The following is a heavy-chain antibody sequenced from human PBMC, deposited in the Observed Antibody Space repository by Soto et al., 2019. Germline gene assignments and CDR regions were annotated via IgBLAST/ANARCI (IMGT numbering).Heavy chain of an antibody. V-gene: IGHV5-51*01. CDR2: IYPGDSDT. CDR3: AREYYDFWSGYYEYYYYYYGMDV. CDR1: GYSFTSYW. J-gene: IGHJ6*02. Sequence: GESLKISCRGSGYSFTSYWIGWVRQVPGKGLEWMGIIYPGDSDTRYSPSFQGQVTISADKSISIAYLQWSSLKASDTAMYYCAREYYDFWSGYYEYYYYYYGMDVWGQGTTVTVS. D-gene: IGHD3-3*01.